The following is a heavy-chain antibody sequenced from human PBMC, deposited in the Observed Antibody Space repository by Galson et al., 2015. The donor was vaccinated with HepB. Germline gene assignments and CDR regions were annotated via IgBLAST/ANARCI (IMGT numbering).Heavy chain of an antibody. CDR2: IYPGDSET. CDR1: GYIFNNYW. D-gene: IGHD4-11*01. CDR3: MRHGLTVMSDPAEPFQA. Sequence: QSGAEVKKPGESLKISCKGSGYIFNNYWVAWVRQRSGKGLEWMGVIYPGDSETIYSPSFQGHVTITVDKSVTTAYLQWGSLKASDTAMYYCMRHGLTVMSDPAEPFQAWGQGTLVSVSS. V-gene: IGHV5-51*01. J-gene: IGHJ1*01.